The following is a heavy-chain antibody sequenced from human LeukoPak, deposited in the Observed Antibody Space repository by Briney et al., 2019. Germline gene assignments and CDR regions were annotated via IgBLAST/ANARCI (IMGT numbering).Heavy chain of an antibody. CDR3: ARGPQSPNGRHKEG. J-gene: IGHJ6*03. Sequence: SQTLSLTCAISGDSVSSDSAAWNWLRQSPARGLEWLGRTYYRSRWYNDYAVSVKSRISINPDTSKNQFSLQLNSVTPEDTAVYFRARGPQSPNGRHKEGWGKGTTVPVSS. D-gene: IGHD1-1*01. CDR2: TYYRSRWYN. V-gene: IGHV6-1*01. CDR1: GDSVSSDSAA.